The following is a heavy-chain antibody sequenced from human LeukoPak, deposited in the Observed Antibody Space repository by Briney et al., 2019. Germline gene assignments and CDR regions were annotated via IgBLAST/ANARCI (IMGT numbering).Heavy chain of an antibody. CDR2: TSYTGTT. V-gene: IGHV4-39*01. Sequence: SETLSLTCGVSGGSISSSGYYWAWIRQPPGTGLEWIGSTSYTGTTYYNPSLKSRLTISADRSKNQFSLKLTSVTAADTAVYYCARRRIVATIDYWGQGTLVTVSS. J-gene: IGHJ4*02. CDR3: ARRRIVATIDY. CDR1: GGSISSSGYY. D-gene: IGHD5-12*01.